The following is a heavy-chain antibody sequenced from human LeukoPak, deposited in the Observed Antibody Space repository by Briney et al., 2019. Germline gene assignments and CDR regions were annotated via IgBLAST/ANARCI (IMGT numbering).Heavy chain of an antibody. Sequence: PSETLSLTCTVSSGSISSYYWSWIRQPPGKGLEWIGYIYYSGSTNYNPSLKSRVTISVDTSKNQYSLKLSSVTAADTAVYYCARGKTYYDISKDALDIWGQGTMVTVSS. D-gene: IGHD3-22*01. CDR1: SGSISSYY. V-gene: IGHV4-59*01. J-gene: IGHJ3*02. CDR3: ARGKTYYDISKDALDI. CDR2: IYYSGST.